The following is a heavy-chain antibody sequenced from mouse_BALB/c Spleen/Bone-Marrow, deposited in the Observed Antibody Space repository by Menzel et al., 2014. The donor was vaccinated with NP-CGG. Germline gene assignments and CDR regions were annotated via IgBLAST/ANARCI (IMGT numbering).Heavy chain of an antibody. V-gene: IGHV5-6-3*01. Sequence: EVKVEESGGGLVQPGGSLKLSCAASGFTFSNYGMSWVRQTPDKRMELVATINSNGGSTYYPDSVKGRFTISRDTAKNPLYLQMSSLKSEETAMYYCVRGNYGNYVDYFDFWGQGTTLTVSS. CDR3: VRGNYGNYVDYFDF. CDR2: INSNGGST. D-gene: IGHD2-1*01. CDR1: GFTFSNYG. J-gene: IGHJ2*01.